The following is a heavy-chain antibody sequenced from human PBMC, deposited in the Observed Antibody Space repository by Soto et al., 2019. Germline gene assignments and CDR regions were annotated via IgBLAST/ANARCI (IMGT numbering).Heavy chain of an antibody. CDR1: GFTFSSYS. V-gene: IGHV3-48*01. CDR3: ARGSAGHFYYDFWSRNKGGNYYYYYMDV. Sequence: GGSLRLSCAASGFTFSSYSMNWVRQAPGKGLEWVSYISSSSTIYYADSVKGRFTISRDNAKNSLYLQMNSLRAEDTAVYYCARGSAGHFYYDFWSRNKGGNYYYYYMDVWGKGTTVTVSS. CDR2: ISSSSTI. J-gene: IGHJ6*03. D-gene: IGHD3-3*01.